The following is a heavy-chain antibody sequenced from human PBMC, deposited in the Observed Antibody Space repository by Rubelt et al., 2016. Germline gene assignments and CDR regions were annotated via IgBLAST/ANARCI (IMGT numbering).Heavy chain of an antibody. CDR3: ARDRIRIAARQGWYFDL. CDR2: MNPNSGNT. J-gene: IGHJ2*01. D-gene: IGHD6-6*01. Sequence: QVQLVQSGAEVKKPGASVKVSCKASGYIFTSYDINWVRQATGQGLEWMGWMNPNSGNTGYAQKFQGRVTMTRNTSISTAYMELRSLRSDDAAVDYCARDRIRIAARQGWYFDLWGRGTLVTVSS. V-gene: IGHV1-8*01. CDR1: GYIFTSYD.